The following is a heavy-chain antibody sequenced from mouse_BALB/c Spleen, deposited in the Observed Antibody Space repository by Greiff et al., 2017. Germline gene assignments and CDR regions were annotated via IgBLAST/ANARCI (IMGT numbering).Heavy chain of an antibody. J-gene: IGHJ1*01. CDR3: TRYDYDGGKYFDV. D-gene: IGHD2-4*01. CDR1: GYTFTSYW. CDR2: INPSTGYT. Sequence: VKLVESGAELAKPGASVKMSCKASGYTFTSYWMHWVKQRPGQGLEWIGYINPSTGYTEYNQKFKDKATLTADKSSSTAYMQLSSLTSEDSAVYYCTRYDYDGGKYFDVWGAGTTVTVSS. V-gene: IGHV1-7*01.